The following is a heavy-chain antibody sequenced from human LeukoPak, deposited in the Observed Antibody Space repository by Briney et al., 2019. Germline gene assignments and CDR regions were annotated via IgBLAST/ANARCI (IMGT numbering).Heavy chain of an antibody. CDR2: IKSKTDGGTT. J-gene: IGHJ4*02. D-gene: IGHD3-9*01. V-gene: IGHV3-15*01. CDR3: PKGLYDILTD. CDR1: GFTFSNAW. Sequence: GGSLRLSCAASGFTFSNAWMSWVRQAPGKGLEWVGRIKSKTDGGTTDYAAPVKGRFTISRDDSKNTLYLQMNSLKTEDTAVYYWPKGLYDILTDWGQGTLVTVSS.